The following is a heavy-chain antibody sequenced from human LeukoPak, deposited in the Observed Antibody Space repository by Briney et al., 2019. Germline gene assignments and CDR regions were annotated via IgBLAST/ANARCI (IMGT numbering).Heavy chain of an antibody. CDR1: GGSFSGYY. V-gene: IGHV4-34*01. J-gene: IGHJ5*02. D-gene: IGHD6-19*01. CDR2: INHSGST. Sequence: SETLSLTCAVYGGSFSGYYWSWIRQPPGKGLEWIGEINHSGSTNYNPSLKSRATISVDTSKNQFSLKLSSVTAADTAVYYCASVSSGWYGWFDPWGQGTLVTVSS. CDR3: ASVSSGWYGWFDP.